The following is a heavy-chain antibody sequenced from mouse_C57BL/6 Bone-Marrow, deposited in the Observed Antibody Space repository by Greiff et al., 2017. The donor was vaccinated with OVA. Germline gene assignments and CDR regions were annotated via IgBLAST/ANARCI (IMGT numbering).Heavy chain of an antibody. CDR3: ALIYFSMDY. J-gene: IGHJ4*01. CDR2: ISDGGSYT. Sequence: EVQLVESGGGLVKPGGSLKLSCAASGFTFSSYAMSWVRQTPEKRLEWVATISDGGSYTYYPDNVKGRFTISRDNAKNNLYLQMSHLKSEDTAMYYCALIYFSMDYWGQGTSVTVSS. V-gene: IGHV5-4*01. CDR1: GFTFSSYA.